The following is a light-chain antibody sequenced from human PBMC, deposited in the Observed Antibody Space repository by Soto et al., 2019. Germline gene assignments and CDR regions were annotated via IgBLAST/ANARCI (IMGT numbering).Light chain of an antibody. CDR2: DNN. J-gene: IGLJ2*01. Sequence: QSVLTQPPSESGTPGQRVTISCSGSSSNIGSNSVNWYQHLPGTAPKLLIYDNNKRPSGIPDRFSGSKSGTSATLGITGLQTGDEADYYCGTWDSSLSVVVFXGGLKVTV. CDR3: GTWDSSLSVVV. V-gene: IGLV1-51*01. CDR1: SSNIGSNS.